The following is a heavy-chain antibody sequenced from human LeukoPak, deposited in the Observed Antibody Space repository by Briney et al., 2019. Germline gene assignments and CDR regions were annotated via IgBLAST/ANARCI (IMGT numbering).Heavy chain of an antibody. CDR1: GFTFSSYS. V-gene: IGHV3-21*01. CDR2: ISSSSSYI. J-gene: IGHJ6*03. Sequence: GGSLRLSCTASGFTFSSYSMNWVRQAPGKGLEWVSSISSSSSYIYYADSVKGRFTISRDNAKNSLYLQMDSLRAEDTAVYYCARSPEIYYMDVWGKGTTVTVSS. CDR3: ARSPEIYYMDV. D-gene: IGHD5-24*01.